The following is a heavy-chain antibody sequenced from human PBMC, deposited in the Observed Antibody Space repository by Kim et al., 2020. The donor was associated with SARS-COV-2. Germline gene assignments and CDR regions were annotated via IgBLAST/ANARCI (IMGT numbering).Heavy chain of an antibody. CDR2: ISSSGSGT. CDR3: AKLWATYKVFDI. CDR1: GFTFSNYV. J-gene: IGHJ3*02. D-gene: IGHD2-21*01. V-gene: IGHV3-23*01. Sequence: GGSLRLSCAASGFTFSNYVMSWVRQAPEQGLQWVSTISSSGSGTYFRDSVKGRFTISRDNSKNTLYLQMNSLRAEDTAVYHCAKLWATYKVFDIWGQGTVVTVSS.